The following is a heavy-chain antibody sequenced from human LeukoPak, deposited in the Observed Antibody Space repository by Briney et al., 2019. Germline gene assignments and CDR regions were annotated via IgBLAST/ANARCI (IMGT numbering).Heavy chain of an antibody. CDR2: IIPILSQT. CDR1: GGTFRSYA. V-gene: IGHV1-69*04. J-gene: IGHJ3*02. D-gene: IGHD3-10*01. Sequence: SVKVFCKASGGTFRSYALSWARQAPGQGLEWMERIIPILSQTNYALKFRGRFTITADKSTNTAYMELRSLRSEDTAVYFCAKVRGSDAFDMWGQGTMVTVSS. CDR3: AKVRGSDAFDM.